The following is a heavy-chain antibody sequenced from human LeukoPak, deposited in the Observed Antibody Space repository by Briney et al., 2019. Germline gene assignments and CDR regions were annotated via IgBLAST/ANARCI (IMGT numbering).Heavy chain of an antibody. J-gene: IGHJ4*02. CDR1: GGTFISYA. Sequence: SVKVSCKASGGTFISYAISWVRQAPGQGLEWMGGIIPIFGTANYAQKFQGRVTITADESTSTAYMELSSLRSEDTAVYYCARDRYPPQVGYCSGGGCYPDYWGQGALVTVSS. D-gene: IGHD2-15*01. CDR2: IIPIFGTA. CDR3: ARDRYPPQVGYCSGGGCYPDY. V-gene: IGHV1-69*13.